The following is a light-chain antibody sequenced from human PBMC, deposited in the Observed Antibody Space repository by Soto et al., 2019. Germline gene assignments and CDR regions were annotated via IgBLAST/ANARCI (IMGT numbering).Light chain of an antibody. V-gene: IGKV1-5*01. CDR1: QRMSGF. CDR2: DAS. CDR3: QEYKTWT. J-gene: IGKJ1*01. Sequence: DIQMTQSPSTLSASVGDRVTITCRASQRMSGFLAWYQQKPGKAPQLLMYDASTLESGAPARFSGSGSGTEFTLTISSLQPEDFATYHCQEYKTWTFGQGTKVDIK.